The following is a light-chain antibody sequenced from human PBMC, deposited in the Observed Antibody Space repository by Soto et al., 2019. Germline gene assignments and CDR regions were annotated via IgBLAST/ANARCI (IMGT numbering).Light chain of an antibody. CDR2: DAS. V-gene: IGKV1-5*01. J-gene: IGKJ1*01. CDR1: QSVNTW. Sequence: DIQMTQSPSTLSASVGDRVTIACRASQSVNTWLAWYQKKPGKAPKLLIYDASSLESGVPSRFSGSGSGTEFTLTITSLQPDDFATYYCQQYNSYPWTFGQGTKVDIK. CDR3: QQYNSYPWT.